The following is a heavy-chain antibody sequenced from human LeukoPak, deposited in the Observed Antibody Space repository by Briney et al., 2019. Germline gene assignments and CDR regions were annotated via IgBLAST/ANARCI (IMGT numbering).Heavy chain of an antibody. J-gene: IGHJ6*03. CDR3: ARYGSSSLRAGYYYYMDV. V-gene: IGHV4-59*01. CDR1: GGSMSNYY. CDR2: IYSSGST. D-gene: IGHD6-6*01. Sequence: SETLSLTCTVSGGSMSNYYWSWIRQPPGKGLEWIGYIYSSGSTKYNPSLQSRLTISVDTSKKQFSLKLSSVTAADTAVYYCARYGSSSLRAGYYYYMDVWGKGTTVTVSS.